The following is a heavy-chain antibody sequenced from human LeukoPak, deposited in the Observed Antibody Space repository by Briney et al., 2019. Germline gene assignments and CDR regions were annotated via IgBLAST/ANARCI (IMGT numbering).Heavy chain of an antibody. J-gene: IGHJ4*02. CDR2: IYYTGTT. V-gene: IGHV4-39*06. CDR1: GASVSGESYS. Sequence: SETLSLTCTVSGASVSGESYSWGWIRQPPGKGLEWIGNIYYTGTTYYHPSLKSRVTISVDTSKNQFPLKLSSVTAADTAVYYCARVALRFLERTYWGQGTLVTVSS. CDR3: ARVALRFLERTY. D-gene: IGHD3-3*01.